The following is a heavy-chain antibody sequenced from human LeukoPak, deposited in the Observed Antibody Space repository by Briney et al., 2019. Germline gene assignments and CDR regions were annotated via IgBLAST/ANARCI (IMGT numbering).Heavy chain of an antibody. D-gene: IGHD6-19*01. J-gene: IGHJ3*02. CDR3: ARGASVVAGSDNAFDI. V-gene: IGHV3-21*01. CDR2: ISTSSSYI. CDR1: GFTVSSNS. Sequence: GGSLRLSCTVSGFTVSSNSMSWVRQAPGKGLEWVSSISTSSSYIYYADSVKGRFTISRDNAKKSLYLQMSSLRAEDTAVYYCARGASVVAGSDNAFDIWGQGTMVTVSS.